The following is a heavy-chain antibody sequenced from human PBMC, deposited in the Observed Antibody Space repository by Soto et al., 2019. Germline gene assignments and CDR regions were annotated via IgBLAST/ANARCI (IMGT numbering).Heavy chain of an antibody. D-gene: IGHD1-1*01. J-gene: IGHJ4*02. CDR3: ARRDGYSFDY. Sequence: SETLSLTCTVSGGSISSYYWSWIRQPPGKGLEWIGYIYYSGSTNYNPSLKSRVTISVDTSKNQFSLKLSSVTAADTAVYYCARRDGYSFDYWGQGTLVNVSS. CDR1: GGSISSYY. V-gene: IGHV4-59*08. CDR2: IYYSGST.